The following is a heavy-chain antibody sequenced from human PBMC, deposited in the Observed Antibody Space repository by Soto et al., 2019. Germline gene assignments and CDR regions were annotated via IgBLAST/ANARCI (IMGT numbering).Heavy chain of an antibody. Sequence: QVQLVQSGAEVKKPGASVKVSCKASGYTFTTYFIHWVRQAPGQGLEWMGIVIPSGGFTSYAQKFQGRVNVTRDTSTSTVYMELSSLRSEDTAIYYCARERVYGPGTYYYYYYGMDVWGQGTTVTVSS. V-gene: IGHV1-46*01. CDR3: ARERVYGPGTYYYYYYGMDV. CDR2: VIPSGGFT. CDR1: GYTFTTYF. J-gene: IGHJ6*02. D-gene: IGHD3-10*01.